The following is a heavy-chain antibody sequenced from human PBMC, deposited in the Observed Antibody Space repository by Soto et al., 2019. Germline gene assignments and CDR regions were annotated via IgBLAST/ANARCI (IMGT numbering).Heavy chain of an antibody. V-gene: IGHV3-11*06. CDR2: ITSTSNDA. J-gene: IGHJ4*02. CDR3: ARSGSYWTLDH. Sequence: PGGSLRLSCAVSGFTFSDYYMSWVRQAPGKGLEWVSYITSTSNDAHYADSVKGRFTISRDNAKNSLYLQMNSLRAEDTAVYYCARSGSYWTLDHWGPGTLVTVSS. D-gene: IGHD1-26*01. CDR1: GFTFSDYY.